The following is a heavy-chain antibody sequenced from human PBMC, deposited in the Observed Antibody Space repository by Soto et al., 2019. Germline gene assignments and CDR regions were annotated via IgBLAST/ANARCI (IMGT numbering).Heavy chain of an antibody. CDR2: INPNNGNT. Sequence: VSLKGYCKTAGYAFTEYDGNWVRKATGQGLEWMGWINPNNGNTGYAQKFQGRVTVTRSTSISTAYMELSSLRSDDTAVYYCARTTSGTRGVFAPWVQGTLVPVSS. D-gene: IGHD1-1*01. CDR1: GYAFTEYD. CDR3: ARTTSGTRGVFAP. J-gene: IGHJ5*02. V-gene: IGHV1-8*01.